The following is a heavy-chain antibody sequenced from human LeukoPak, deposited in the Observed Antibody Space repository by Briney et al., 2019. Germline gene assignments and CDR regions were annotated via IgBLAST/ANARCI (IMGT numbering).Heavy chain of an antibody. Sequence: SETLSLTCTVSGGSISSSSYYWGWIRQPPGKGLEWIGYIYYSGSTYYNPSLKSRVTISVDTSKNQFSLKLSPVTAADTAVYYCARGLHDYGDYVSFDIWGQGTMVTVSS. CDR1: GGSISSSSYY. D-gene: IGHD4-17*01. CDR2: IYYSGST. CDR3: ARGLHDYGDYVSFDI. V-gene: IGHV4-30-4*08. J-gene: IGHJ3*02.